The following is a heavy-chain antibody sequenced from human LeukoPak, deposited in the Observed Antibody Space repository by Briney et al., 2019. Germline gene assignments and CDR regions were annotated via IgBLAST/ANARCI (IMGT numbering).Heavy chain of an antibody. CDR2: INPSGGGTT. Sequence: ASVKVSCKASGYTFTSYYMHWVRQAPGQGLEWMGIINPSGGGTTIYAQKFQGRVTMTRDTSTSTVYMDLSSLRSEDTAVYYCARQGYSYGTVLFDYWGQGTLVTVSS. CDR1: GYTFTSYY. V-gene: IGHV1-46*01. CDR3: ARQGYSYGTVLFDY. D-gene: IGHD5-18*01. J-gene: IGHJ4*02.